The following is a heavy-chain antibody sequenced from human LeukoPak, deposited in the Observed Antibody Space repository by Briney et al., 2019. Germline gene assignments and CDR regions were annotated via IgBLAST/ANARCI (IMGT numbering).Heavy chain of an antibody. J-gene: IGHJ4*02. V-gene: IGHV3-9*01. D-gene: IGHD5-12*01. Sequence: GRSLRLSCAASGFTFDDYAMHWVRQAPGKGLEWVSGISWNSGSIGYADSVKGRFTISRDNAKNSLYLQMNSLRAEDTAVYYCARDRGWLRQFDYWGQGTLVTVSS. CDR1: GFTFDDYA. CDR3: ARDRGWLRQFDY. CDR2: ISWNSGSI.